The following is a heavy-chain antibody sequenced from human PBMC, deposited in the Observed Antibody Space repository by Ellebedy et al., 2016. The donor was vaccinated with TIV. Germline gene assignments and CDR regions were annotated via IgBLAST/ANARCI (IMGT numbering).Heavy chain of an antibody. CDR3: ARGGPKTSH. CDR2: IYYSGST. V-gene: IGHV4-39*07. CDR1: GGSISSSSYY. Sequence: SETLSLXXTVSGGSISSSSYYWGWIRQPPGKGLEWIGSIYYSGSTYYNPSLKSRVTISVDTSKNQFSLKLSSVTAADTAVYYCARGGPKTSHWGQGTLVTVSS. D-gene: IGHD5-12*01. J-gene: IGHJ4*02.